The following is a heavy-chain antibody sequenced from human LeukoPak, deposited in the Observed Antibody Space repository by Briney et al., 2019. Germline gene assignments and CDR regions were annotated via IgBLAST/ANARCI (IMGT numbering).Heavy chain of an antibody. CDR1: GFTFSSYG. Sequence: GGSLRLSCAASGFTFSSYGMHWVRQAPGKGLEWVANIRNDGSEKYYVDSVKGRFNISRDNAKNSLYLQMNSLRAEDTAVYYCARELGWDSSEGRDYWGQGSLVTVSS. CDR2: IRNDGSEK. J-gene: IGHJ4*02. V-gene: IGHV3-7*01. D-gene: IGHD6-19*01. CDR3: ARELGWDSSEGRDY.